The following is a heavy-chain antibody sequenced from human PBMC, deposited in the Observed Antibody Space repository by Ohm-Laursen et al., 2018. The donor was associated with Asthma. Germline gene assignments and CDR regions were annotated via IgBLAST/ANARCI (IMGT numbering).Heavy chain of an antibody. J-gene: IGHJ3*02. CDR1: GYTFTSYD. CDR2: VNPNSGNT. V-gene: IGHV1-8*01. CDR3: ARGHGHYDSSGYYSDAFDI. Sequence: GASVKVSCKASGYTFTSYDINWVRQAPGQGLEWMGWVNPNSGNTDYAQRFQGRVTMTRNTTINTAYMELTSLRSEDTAVYYCARGHGHYDSSGYYSDAFDIWGQGTMVTVSS. D-gene: IGHD3-22*01.